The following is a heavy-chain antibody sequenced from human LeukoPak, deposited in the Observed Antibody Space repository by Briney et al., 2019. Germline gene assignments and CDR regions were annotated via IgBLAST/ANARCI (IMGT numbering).Heavy chain of an antibody. J-gene: IGHJ4*02. Sequence: GGSLRLSCAASGFTFSSYGMHWVRQAPGKGLEWVAVIWYDGSNKYYADSVKGRFTISRDNSKNTLYLQMSSLRAEDTAVYYCARDMPLYDYYDSSGSFDYWGQGTLVTVSS. V-gene: IGHV3-33*01. CDR1: GFTFSSYG. CDR2: IWYDGSNK. CDR3: ARDMPLYDYYDSSGSFDY. D-gene: IGHD3-22*01.